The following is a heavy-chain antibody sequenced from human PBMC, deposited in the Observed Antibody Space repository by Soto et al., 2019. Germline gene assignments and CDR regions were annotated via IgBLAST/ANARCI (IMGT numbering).Heavy chain of an antibody. CDR1: GGTFSSYA. D-gene: IGHD2-15*01. V-gene: IGHV1-69*01. Sequence: QVQLVQSGAEVKKPGSSVKVSCKASGGTFSSYAISWVRQAPGQGLEWMGGIIPIFGPANYAQKFQGRVTITADESTSTAYMELSSLRSEDTAVYYCAAGKGYCSGGSCATSYYYYYYGMDVWGQGTTVTVSS. J-gene: IGHJ6*02. CDR3: AAGKGYCSGGSCATSYYYYYYGMDV. CDR2: IIPIFGPA.